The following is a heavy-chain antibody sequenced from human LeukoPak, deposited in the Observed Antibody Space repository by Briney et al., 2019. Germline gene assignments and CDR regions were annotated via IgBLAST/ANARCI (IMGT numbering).Heavy chain of an antibody. V-gene: IGHV1-2*02. D-gene: IGHD3-22*01. CDR2: INPNSGGT. Sequence: GASVKVSCKASGYTFTGYYMHWVRQAPGQGLEWMGWINPNSGGTNYAQKFQGRVTMTRDTSISTAYMELSRLRSDDTAVYYCAREGGEYYYGSSGYYHRASWFDPWGQGTLVTVSS. CDR3: AREGGEYYYGSSGYYHRASWFDP. CDR1: GYTFTGYY. J-gene: IGHJ5*02.